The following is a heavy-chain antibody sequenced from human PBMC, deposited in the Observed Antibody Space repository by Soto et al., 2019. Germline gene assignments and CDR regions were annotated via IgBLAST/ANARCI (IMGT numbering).Heavy chain of an antibody. J-gene: IGHJ5*02. CDR1: GYTFTSYA. V-gene: IGHV1-3*01. Sequence: ASVKVSCKASGYTFTSYAMHWVRQAPGQRLEWMGWINAGNGNTKYSQKFQGRVTITRGTSASTAYMELSSLRSEDTAVYYCARDRLITMVRGVANWFDPWGQGTLVTVSS. D-gene: IGHD3-10*01. CDR3: ARDRLITMVRGVANWFDP. CDR2: INAGNGNT.